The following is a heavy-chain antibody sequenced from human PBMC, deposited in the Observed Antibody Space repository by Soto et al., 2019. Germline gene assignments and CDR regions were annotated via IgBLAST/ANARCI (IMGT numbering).Heavy chain of an antibody. V-gene: IGHV4-59*01. CDR3: ARVVEEARYYYGMDV. J-gene: IGHJ6*02. D-gene: IGHD1-26*01. CDR2: IYYSGST. Sequence: SETLSLTCTVSGGSISSYYWSWIRQPPGKGLEWIGYIYYSGSTNYNPSLKSRVTISVDTSKNQFSLKLSSVTAADTAVYYCARVVEEARYYYGMDVWGQGTTVTVSS. CDR1: GGSISSYY.